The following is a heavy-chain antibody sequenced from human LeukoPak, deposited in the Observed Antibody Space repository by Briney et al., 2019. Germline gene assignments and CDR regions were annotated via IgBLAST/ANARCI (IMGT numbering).Heavy chain of an antibody. CDR2: ISAYNGNT. CDR3: ARGQYPLRIEVAGVYYYYYGMDV. V-gene: IGHV1-18*01. J-gene: IGHJ6*02. D-gene: IGHD6-19*01. Sequence: ASVKVSCKASGYTFTSYGISWVRQAPGQGLEWMGWISAYNGNTNYAQKLQGRVTMTTDTSTSTAYMELRSLRSDDTAVYYCARGQYPLRIEVAGVYYYYYGMDVWGQGTTVTVSS. CDR1: GYTFTSYG.